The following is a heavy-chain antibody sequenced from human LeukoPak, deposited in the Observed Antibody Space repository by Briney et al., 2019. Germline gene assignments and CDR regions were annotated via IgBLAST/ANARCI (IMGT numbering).Heavy chain of an antibody. CDR3: ARDLGGWYFDY. Sequence: GGSLRLSCAASGFTFSSYTINWVRQTPGKGLEWVSSITSTSTYIYYADSVKGRFTISRDNAKNSLYLQMNSLRAEDTAVYYCARDLGGWYFDYWGQGTLITVSS. J-gene: IGHJ4*02. D-gene: IGHD2-15*01. CDR2: ITSTSTYI. CDR1: GFTFSSYT. V-gene: IGHV3-21*01.